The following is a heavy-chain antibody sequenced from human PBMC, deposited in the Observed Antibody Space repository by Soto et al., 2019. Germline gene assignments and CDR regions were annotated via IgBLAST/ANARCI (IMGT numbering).Heavy chain of an antibody. D-gene: IGHD2-2*01. CDR3: ARDRYCISTSCYAYYYYYMDV. CDR2: IIPILGIA. Sequence: SVKVSCKASGGTFSSYTISWVRQAPGQGLEWMGRIIPILGIANYAQKFQGRVTITADKSTSTAYMELSSLRSEDTAVYYCARDRYCISTSCYAYYYYYMDVWSKGTTVTVSS. V-gene: IGHV1-69*04. CDR1: GGTFSSYT. J-gene: IGHJ6*03.